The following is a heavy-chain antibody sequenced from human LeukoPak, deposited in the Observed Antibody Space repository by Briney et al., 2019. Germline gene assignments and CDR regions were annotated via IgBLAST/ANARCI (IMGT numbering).Heavy chain of an antibody. CDR3: AKGGNYYDILTGSRYYYYMDV. Sequence: PGGSLRLSCAASGFTFSSYAMSWVRQAPGKGLEWVSAISGSGGSTYHADSVKGRFTISRDNSKNTLYLQMNSLRAEDTAVYYCAKGGNYYDILTGSRYYYYMDVWGKGTTVTVSS. V-gene: IGHV3-23*01. CDR2: ISGSGGST. J-gene: IGHJ6*03. D-gene: IGHD3-9*01. CDR1: GFTFSSYA.